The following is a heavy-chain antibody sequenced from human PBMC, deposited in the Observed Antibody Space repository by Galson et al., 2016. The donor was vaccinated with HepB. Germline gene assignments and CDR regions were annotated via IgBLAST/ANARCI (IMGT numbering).Heavy chain of an antibody. CDR2: LYGIGTT. CDR3: ARGFCGGTSCYGGFYYGMDV. Sequence: SLRLSCAASGFSVTRNYMTWVRQAPGKGLEWVSVLYGIGTTYYADSVQGRFTISRDDDQNTLFLQMDRLRPEDTATYFCARGFCGGTSCYGGFYYGMDVWGKGTRVSVPS. D-gene: IGHD2-2*01. J-gene: IGHJ6*04. V-gene: IGHV3-66*02. CDR1: GFSVTRNY.